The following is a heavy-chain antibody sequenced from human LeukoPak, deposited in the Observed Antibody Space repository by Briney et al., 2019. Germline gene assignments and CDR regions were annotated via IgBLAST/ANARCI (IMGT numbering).Heavy chain of an antibody. CDR2: ISYDGSNK. CDR1: GFTFSSYG. CDR3: ARGREIVAGGAFDI. V-gene: IGHV3-30*03. J-gene: IGHJ3*02. D-gene: IGHD3-22*01. Sequence: GRSLRLSCAASGFTFSSYGMHWVRQAPGKGLEWVAFISYDGSNKYYADSVKGRFTISRDNFKNTLYLQMNSLRAEDTAVYYCARGREIVAGGAFDIWGQGTMVTVSS.